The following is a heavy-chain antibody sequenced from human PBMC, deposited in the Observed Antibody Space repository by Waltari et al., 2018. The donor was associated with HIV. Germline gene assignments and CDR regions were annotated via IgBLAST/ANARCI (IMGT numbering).Heavy chain of an antibody. V-gene: IGHV4-39*01. CDR3: ASHALGVGARYWYFDL. J-gene: IGHJ2*01. D-gene: IGHD1-26*01. CDR2: IYYTGGT. Sequence: QLQLLESGPGLVKPSETLSLTCTVSGGSISNSNYFWVWIRQPPGQGLEWIGRIYYTGGTYYNLSLKIRCTITGDTSKSQFSLWRGSVTAADTAVYYCASHALGVGARYWYFDLWGRGTLVSVSS. CDR1: GGSISNSNYF.